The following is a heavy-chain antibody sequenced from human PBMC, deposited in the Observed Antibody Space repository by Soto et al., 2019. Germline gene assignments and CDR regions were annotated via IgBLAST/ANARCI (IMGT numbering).Heavy chain of an antibody. J-gene: IGHJ4*02. CDR1: GGSISSYY. Sequence: SETLSLTCTVSGGSISSYYWSWIRQPPGKGLEWIGYIYYSGSTNYNPSLKSRVTISVYTSKNQFSLKLSSVTAADTAVYYCARGKNVGATDFDYWGQGTQVTVSS. CDR2: IYYSGST. V-gene: IGHV4-59*01. D-gene: IGHD1-26*01. CDR3: ARGKNVGATDFDY.